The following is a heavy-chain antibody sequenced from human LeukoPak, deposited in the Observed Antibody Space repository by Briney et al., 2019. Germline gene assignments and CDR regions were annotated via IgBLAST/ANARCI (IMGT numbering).Heavy chain of an antibody. D-gene: IGHD3-22*01. CDR2: IRSKAYGGTT. CDR1: GFTFGDYA. CDR3: AKASAMIVVVSKHFDY. Sequence: PGGSLRLSCTASGFTFGDYAMSWVRQAPGKGLEWVGFIRSKAYGGTTEYAASVKGRFTISRDDSKSIAYLQMNSLRAEDTAVYYCAKASAMIVVVSKHFDYWGQGTLVTVSS. V-gene: IGHV3-49*04. J-gene: IGHJ4*02.